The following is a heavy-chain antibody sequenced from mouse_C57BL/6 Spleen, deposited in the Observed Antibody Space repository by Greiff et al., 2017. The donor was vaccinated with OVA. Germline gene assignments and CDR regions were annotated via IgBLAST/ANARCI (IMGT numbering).Heavy chain of an antibody. V-gene: IGHV1-55*01. CDR2: IYPGSGST. Sequence: QVQLQQPGAELVKPGASVKMSCKASGYTFTSYWITWVKQRPGQGLEWIGDIYPGSGSTNYNEKFKSKATLTVDTSSSTAYMQLSSLTSEDAAVYYCARYVYYSNSLDYWGQGTTLTVSS. J-gene: IGHJ2*01. CDR1: GYTFTSYW. CDR3: ARYVYYSNSLDY. D-gene: IGHD2-5*01.